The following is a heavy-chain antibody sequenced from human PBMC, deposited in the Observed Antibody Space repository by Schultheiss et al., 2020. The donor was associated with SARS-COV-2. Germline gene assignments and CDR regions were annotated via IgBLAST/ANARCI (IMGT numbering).Heavy chain of an antibody. D-gene: IGHD3-22*01. CDR3: TTFTLYDSSGYVKYYFDY. CDR2: IRSKANSYAT. Sequence: GESLKISCAASGFTFSGSAMHWVRQASGKGLEWVGRIRSKANSYATAYAASVKGRFTISRDDSKNTAYLQMNSLKTEDTAVYYCTTFTLYDSSGYVKYYFDYWGQGTLVTVSS. V-gene: IGHV3-73*01. CDR1: GFTFSGSA. J-gene: IGHJ4*02.